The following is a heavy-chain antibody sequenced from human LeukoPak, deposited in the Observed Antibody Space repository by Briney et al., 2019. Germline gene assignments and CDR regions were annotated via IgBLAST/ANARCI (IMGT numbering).Heavy chain of an antibody. D-gene: IGHD5-18*01. V-gene: IGHV4-59*11. CDR3: ARGGYSLWPRGAFDY. Sequence: SETLSLTCTVSGGSISSHYWSWIRQPPGKGLEWLGYIYYSGSTNYNPSLKSRVTISVDTSKNQFSLKLSSVTAADTAVYYCARGGYSLWPRGAFDYWGQGTLVTVSS. CDR2: IYYSGST. CDR1: GGSISSHY. J-gene: IGHJ4*02.